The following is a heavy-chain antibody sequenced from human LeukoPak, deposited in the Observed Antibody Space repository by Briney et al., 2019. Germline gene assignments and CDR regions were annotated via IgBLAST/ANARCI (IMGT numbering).Heavy chain of an antibody. CDR3: ARVPSTTHFDY. V-gene: IGHV4-30-4*01. Sequence: SQTLSLTCTVSGGSISSGDYYWSWIRQPPGKGLEWIGYIYYSGSTYYNPSLKSRVTISVDTSKNQFSPKLSSVTAADTAVYYCARVPSTTHFDYWGQGTLVTVSS. CDR2: IYYSGST. CDR1: GGSISSGDYY. J-gene: IGHJ4*02. D-gene: IGHD1-26*01.